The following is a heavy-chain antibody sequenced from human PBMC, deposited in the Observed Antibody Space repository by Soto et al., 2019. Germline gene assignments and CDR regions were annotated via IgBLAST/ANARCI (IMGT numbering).Heavy chain of an antibody. J-gene: IGHJ6*01. CDR3: ARGGYSGNDPRYYYYYGLDV. D-gene: IGHD5-12*01. Sequence: QVQLVQSGAEVKRPGASVKVSCKASGFSFASFTPYGITWVRQAPGQGLEWMGWISGYNGNTNYAQKLQGRLTMTTDTSTGTVYMELMSLRSDDTAVYYCARGGYSGNDPRYYYYYGLDVW. CDR1: GFSFASFTPYG. V-gene: IGHV1-18*04. CDR2: ISGYNGNT.